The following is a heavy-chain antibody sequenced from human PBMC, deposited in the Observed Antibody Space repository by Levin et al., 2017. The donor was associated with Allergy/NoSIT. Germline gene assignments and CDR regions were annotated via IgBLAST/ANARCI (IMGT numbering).Heavy chain of an antibody. Sequence: GGSLRLSCAASGFTFSSYSMNWVRQAPGKGLEWVSSISSSSSYIYYADSVKGRFTISRDNAKNSLYLQMNSLRAEDTAVYYCARDDSRDDDAFDIWGQGTMVTVSS. D-gene: IGHD3-22*01. CDR2: ISSSSSYI. CDR3: ARDDSRDDDAFDI. J-gene: IGHJ3*02. V-gene: IGHV3-21*01. CDR1: GFTFSSYS.